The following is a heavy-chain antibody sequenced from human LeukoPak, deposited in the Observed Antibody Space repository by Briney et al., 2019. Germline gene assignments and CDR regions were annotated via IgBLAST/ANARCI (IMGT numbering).Heavy chain of an antibody. Sequence: SETLSLTCTVSGGSISSSSYYWGWIRQPPGKGLEWIGSIYYSGSTYYNPSLKSRVTMSVDTSKNQFSLKLSSVTAADTAVYYCARSPRYCSGGSCYFLHYWGQGTLVTVSS. V-gene: IGHV4-39*07. J-gene: IGHJ4*02. CDR1: GGSISSSSYY. CDR3: ARSPRYCSGGSCYFLHY. D-gene: IGHD2-15*01. CDR2: IYYSGST.